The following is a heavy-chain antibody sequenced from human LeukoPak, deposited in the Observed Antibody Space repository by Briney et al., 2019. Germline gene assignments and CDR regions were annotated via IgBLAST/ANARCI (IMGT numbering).Heavy chain of an antibody. CDR3: ARDVRYCSGGSCYPTPFDY. J-gene: IGHJ4*02. Sequence: ASVKVSCKASGGTFSSYAISWVRQAPGQGLEWMGGIIPIFGTANYAQKFQGRVTITADESTSTAYMELSSLRSEDTAVYYCARDVRYCSGGSCYPTPFDYWGQGTLVTVSS. V-gene: IGHV1-69*13. CDR2: IIPIFGTA. D-gene: IGHD2-15*01. CDR1: GGTFSSYA.